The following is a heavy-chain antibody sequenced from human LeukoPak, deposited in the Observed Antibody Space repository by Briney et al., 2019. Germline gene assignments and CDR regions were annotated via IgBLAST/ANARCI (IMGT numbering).Heavy chain of an antibody. CDR1: GYTFTRYA. D-gene: IGHD3-10*01. J-gene: IGHJ4*02. V-gene: IGHV1-3*01. CDR3: ARGPLYYYGSGPYFDY. Sequence: ASVKVSCKASGYTFTRYAMHWVRQAPGQRLEWMGWVNAGNGNTEYSQKFQGRVTITRETFASTAYMDPSSLRSEDTAVYYCARGPLYYYGSGPYFDYWGQGTLVTVSS. CDR2: VNAGNGNT.